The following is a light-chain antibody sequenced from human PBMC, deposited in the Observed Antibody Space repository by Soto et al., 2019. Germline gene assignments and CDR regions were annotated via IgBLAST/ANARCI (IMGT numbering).Light chain of an antibody. J-gene: IGLJ3*02. Sequence: QSALTQPPSASGSPGQSVTISCTGTSSDVGGYNYVSWYQQYPGRAPKLMIYEVTKRSSGVHDRFSGSKSGNTASLTVSGLQAEDEADYYCSSYAASNNFYFVFGGGTKLTVL. V-gene: IGLV2-8*01. CDR3: SSYAASNNFYFV. CDR2: EVT. CDR1: SSDVGGYNY.